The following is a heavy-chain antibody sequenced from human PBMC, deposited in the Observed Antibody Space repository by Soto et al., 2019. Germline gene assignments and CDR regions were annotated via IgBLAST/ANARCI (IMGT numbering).Heavy chain of an antibody. CDR2: IIPIFGTA. Sequence: SVKVSCKASGGTFSSYAISWVRQAPGQGLEWMGGIIPIFGTANYAQKFQGRVTITADESTSTAYMELSSLRSEDTAVYFCVTVPPKFQKDDYDSSDFLEYCDYWGHGRLVTVCS. J-gene: IGHJ4*01. V-gene: IGHV1-69*13. CDR3: VTVPPKFQKDDYDSSDFLEYCDY. D-gene: IGHD3-22*01. CDR1: GGTFSSYA.